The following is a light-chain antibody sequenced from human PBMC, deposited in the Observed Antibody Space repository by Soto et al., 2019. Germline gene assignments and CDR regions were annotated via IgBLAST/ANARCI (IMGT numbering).Light chain of an antibody. Sequence: EIVMTQSPATLSVSPGERATLSCRASQSVRGNLAWYQQKPGQAPRLLIFGASTRATGVPDRFSGSGSGAEFILTISSLQSEDFAIYGCQHYYDWPRTFGLGTKVEVK. V-gene: IGKV3-15*01. CDR3: QHYYDWPRT. CDR1: QSVRGN. J-gene: IGKJ1*01. CDR2: GAS.